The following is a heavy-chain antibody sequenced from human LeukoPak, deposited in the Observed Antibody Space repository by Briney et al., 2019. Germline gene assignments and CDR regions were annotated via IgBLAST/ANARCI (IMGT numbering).Heavy chain of an antibody. V-gene: IGHV6-1*01. D-gene: IGHD3-22*01. CDR2: TYYRSKWYN. CDR3: ARDSTYYDSSGYYSNYFDY. CDR1: GDSFSSNSAA. J-gene: IGHJ4*02. Sequence: SQTLSLTCAISGDSFSSNSAAWNWIRQSPSRGLEWLGRTYYRSKWYNDYAVSVKSRITINPDTSKNQFSLQLNSVTPEDTAVYYCARDSTYYDSSGYYSNYFDYWGQGTLVTVSS.